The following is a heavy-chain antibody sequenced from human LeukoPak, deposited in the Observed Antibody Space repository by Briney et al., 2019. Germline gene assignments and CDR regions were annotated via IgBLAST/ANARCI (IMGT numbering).Heavy chain of an antibody. V-gene: IGHV5-10-1*01. CDR1: GYSFTSYW. D-gene: IGHD5-18*01. CDR3: ARFPRTAMVTAYLDY. J-gene: IGHJ4*02. Sequence: GESLKISCKGSGYSFTSYWITWVRQMPGKGLEWMGRIDPSDSYTNYSPSFQGHVTISADKSISTAYLQWSSLKASDTAMYYCARFPRTAMVTAYLDYWGQGTLVTVSS. CDR2: IDPSDSYT.